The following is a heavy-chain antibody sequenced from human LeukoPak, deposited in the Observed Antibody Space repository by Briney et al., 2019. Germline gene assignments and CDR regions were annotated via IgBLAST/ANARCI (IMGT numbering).Heavy chain of an antibody. J-gene: IGHJ5*02. CDR2: AYSDGNT. Sequence: GGSLRLSCAASGITVNSTYISWVRQAPGKGLEWVSVAYSDGNTYYAGSVKGRFTISRDNSKNTLFLQMNSLRAEDTAVYYCASLKKAARPEISWFDPWGQGTLVTVSS. CDR3: ASLKKAARPEISWFDP. D-gene: IGHD6-6*01. V-gene: IGHV3-66*01. CDR1: GITVNSTY.